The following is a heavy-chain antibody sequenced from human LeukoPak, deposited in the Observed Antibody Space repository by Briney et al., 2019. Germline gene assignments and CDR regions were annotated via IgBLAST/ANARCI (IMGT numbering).Heavy chain of an antibody. CDR3: ARELEYYYGSGSFDY. CDR1: GYTFTGYY. V-gene: IGHV1-2*02. D-gene: IGHD3-10*01. J-gene: IGHJ4*02. CDR2: INPNSGGT. Sequence: ASVKVSCKASGYTFTGYYMHWVRQAPGQGLEWMGWINPNSGGTNYAQKFQDRVTMTRDTSISTAYMELSRLRSDDTAVYYCARELEYYYGSGSFDYWGQGTLVTVSS.